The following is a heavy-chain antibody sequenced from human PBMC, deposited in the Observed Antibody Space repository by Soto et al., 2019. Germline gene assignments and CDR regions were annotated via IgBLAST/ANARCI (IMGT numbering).Heavy chain of an antibody. Sequence: EVQLVESGGGLVQPGGSLRLSCAASGFTFDTYWMTWVRQAPGKGLEWVANIWPDGSKKKSVDSVKGRFTISRDNAKNSLYLQMNFLRAEDTAVYYCARGGSDMDVWGKGTTVTVSS. CDR2: IWPDGSKK. CDR1: GFTFDTYW. J-gene: IGHJ6*03. D-gene: IGHD3-10*01. V-gene: IGHV3-7*01. CDR3: ARGGSDMDV.